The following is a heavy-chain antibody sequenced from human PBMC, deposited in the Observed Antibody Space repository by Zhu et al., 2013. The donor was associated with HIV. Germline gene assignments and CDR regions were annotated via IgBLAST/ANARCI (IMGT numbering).Heavy chain of an antibody. CDR1: GYTFTGYY. Sequence: QVQLVQSGAEVKKPGASVKVSCKASGYTFTGYYMHWVRQAPGQGLEWMGWINPISGGTSYAQKFQGWVTMTRDTSITTAYMELSRLRSEDAAVYYCARSVEPATFGRKLCTGSICFSGSSYFYMDVWGKGPRSPSP. D-gene: IGHD3-16*01. J-gene: IGHJ6*03. CDR2: INPISGGT. CDR3: ARSVEPATFGRKLCTGSICFSGSSYFYMDV. V-gene: IGHV1-2*04.